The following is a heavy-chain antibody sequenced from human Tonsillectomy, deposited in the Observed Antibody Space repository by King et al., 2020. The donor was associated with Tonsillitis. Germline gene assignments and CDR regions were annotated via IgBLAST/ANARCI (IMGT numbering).Heavy chain of an antibody. CDR3: AGGDGSGRDYAKPNPDY. Sequence: VQLVESGGGLVKPGGSLRLSCAASGFTFSSYTMNWVRQAPGKGLEWVSAISRSSHYKYYADSMKGRFTISRDNAKNSLYLQMNSLRAEDTAVYYCAGGDGSGRDYAKPNPDYWGQGTLVTVSS. D-gene: IGHD3-10*01. CDR2: ISRSSHYK. CDR1: GFTFSSYT. V-gene: IGHV3-21*01. J-gene: IGHJ4*02.